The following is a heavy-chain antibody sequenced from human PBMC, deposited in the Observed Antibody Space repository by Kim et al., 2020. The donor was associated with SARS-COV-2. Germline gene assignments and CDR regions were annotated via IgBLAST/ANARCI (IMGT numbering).Heavy chain of an antibody. V-gene: IGHV3-15*01. CDR1: GFTFSHAW. CDR2: ITSAGRT. Sequence: GGSLRLSCAASGFTFSHAWMSWVRQAPGKGLELLGRITSAGRTDFVAHAKGRLIILRDDTKNKVFLQSNSMKTEDSAVYYCVADVPGRPYPFDYWGQGTLVTVSS. J-gene: IGHJ4*02. CDR3: VADVPGRPYPFDY. D-gene: IGHD6-6*01.